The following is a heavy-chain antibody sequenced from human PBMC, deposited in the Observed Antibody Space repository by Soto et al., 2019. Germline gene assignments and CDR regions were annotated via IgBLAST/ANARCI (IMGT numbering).Heavy chain of an antibody. J-gene: IGHJ6*02. CDR3: ARLRYFDWLFSPSYYGMDV. Sequence: SGPTLVNPTQTLTLTCTFSGFSLSTSGMCVSWIRQPPGKALEWLALIDWDDDKYYSTSLKTRLTISKDTSKNQVVLTMTNMDPVDTATYYCARLRYFDWLFSPSYYGMDVWGQGTTVTVSS. CDR2: IDWDDDK. V-gene: IGHV2-70*01. CDR1: GFSLSTSGMC. D-gene: IGHD3-9*01.